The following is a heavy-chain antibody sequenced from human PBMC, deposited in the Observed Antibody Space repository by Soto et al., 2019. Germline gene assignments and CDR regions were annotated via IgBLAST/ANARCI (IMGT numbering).Heavy chain of an antibody. CDR1: GYTFTNYG. J-gene: IGHJ5*02. CDR3: ARGVGSGSYYNQYNWFDP. D-gene: IGHD3-10*01. V-gene: IGHV1-18*01. Sequence: ASVKVSCKASGYTFTNYGISWVRQDPGQKLEWMEWISAYNGNTKYAQKLQSRVTMTTDTSTSTAYMELRSLRSDDTAVYYCARGVGSGSYYNQYNWFDPWGQGTLVTVSS. CDR2: ISAYNGNT.